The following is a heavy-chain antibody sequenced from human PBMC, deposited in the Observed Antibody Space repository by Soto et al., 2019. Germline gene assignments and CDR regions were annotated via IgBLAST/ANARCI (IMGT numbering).Heavy chain of an antibody. Sequence: QVQLVQSGAEVKKPGSSVKVSCKVSGGTFSNYAIDWVRLAPGHGLEWMGGIVPIFGTTYYTQKFQGRATIIADDSTTTAYLEMSSLRSEDTAIYYCARVEAVAGLYNYHGLDVWGQETAVTVSS. V-gene: IGHV1-69*12. CDR1: GGTFSNYA. J-gene: IGHJ6*02. CDR2: IVPIFGTT. CDR3: ARVEAVAGLYNYHGLDV. D-gene: IGHD6-19*01.